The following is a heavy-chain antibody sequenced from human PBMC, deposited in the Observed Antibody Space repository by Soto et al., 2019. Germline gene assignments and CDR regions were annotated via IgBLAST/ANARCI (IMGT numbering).Heavy chain of an antibody. V-gene: IGHV1-2*02. CDR1: GYTFTNY. CDR3: ARELIVDGPDNYAMDV. J-gene: IGHJ6*02. CDR2: INPNSSGT. Sequence: GASVKVSCKASGYTFTNYIHWVRQAPGQGLEWMGWINPNSSGTVYAQKFQGRVTMTRDTSLTTAYMQLNRLTPDDTAIYYCARELIVDGPDNYAMDVWGQGTTVTVSS. D-gene: IGHD3-16*01.